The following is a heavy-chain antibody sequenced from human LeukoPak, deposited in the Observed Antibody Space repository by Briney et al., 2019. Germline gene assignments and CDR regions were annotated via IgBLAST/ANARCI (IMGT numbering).Heavy chain of an antibody. CDR1: GGSISSYY. V-gene: IGHV4-4*07. J-gene: IGHJ5*02. CDR2: IYSSGSA. CDR3: ARDYYDTWFDP. Sequence: SETLSLTCTVSGGSISSYYWSWIRQPAGKGLEWIGRIYSSGSATYNPSLKSRVTMSLDTSKNQFSLRLSSVTAADTAVYYCARDYYDTWFDPWGQGALVTVSS. D-gene: IGHD3-22*01.